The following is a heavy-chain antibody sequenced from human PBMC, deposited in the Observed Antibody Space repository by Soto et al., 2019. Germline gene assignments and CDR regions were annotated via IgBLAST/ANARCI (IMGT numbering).Heavy chain of an antibody. CDR3: ARYYSAGSRYYFDS. CDR1: GGSVSSGSYY. D-gene: IGHD3-22*01. V-gene: IGHV4-61*01. CDR2: IFNSGNT. J-gene: IGHJ4*02. Sequence: QVQLQESGPGLVKPSETLSLACNVSGGSVSSGSYYWSWIRQPPGKGLEWIGFIFNSGNTKYNPSLESRITISLDTSKNQFSLKLSSVTAADTAVYFCARYYSAGSRYYFDSWGQGTLVAVSA.